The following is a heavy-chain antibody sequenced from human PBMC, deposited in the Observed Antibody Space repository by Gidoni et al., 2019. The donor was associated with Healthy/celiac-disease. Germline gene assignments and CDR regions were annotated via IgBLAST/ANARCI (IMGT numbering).Heavy chain of an antibody. CDR1: GGTFSSYA. J-gene: IGHJ6*02. D-gene: IGHD3-9*01. Sequence: QVQLVQSGAEVKKPGSSVKVSCKASGGTFSSYAISWVRQAPGQGLEWMGGIIPIFGTANYAQKFQGRVTITADKSTSTAYMELSSLRSEDTAVYYCARVSYYDILTTPLGLDYGMDVWGQGTTVTVSS. CDR2: IIPIFGTA. CDR3: ARVSYYDILTTPLGLDYGMDV. V-gene: IGHV1-69*06.